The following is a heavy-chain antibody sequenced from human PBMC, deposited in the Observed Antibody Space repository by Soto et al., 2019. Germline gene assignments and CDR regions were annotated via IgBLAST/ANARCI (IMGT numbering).Heavy chain of an antibody. Sequence: QITLKESGPPLVKPTQTLTLTCTFSGFSLSTSGVGVGWIRQPPGKALEWLALIYWDDDKRYSPSLKSRLTITKDTSKDQVVLTVTNMDPVDTATYYCAHVDYGSSFDYWGQGTLVTVSS. D-gene: IGHD4-17*01. CDR2: IYWDDDK. CDR1: GFSLSTSGVG. J-gene: IGHJ4*02. V-gene: IGHV2-5*02. CDR3: AHVDYGSSFDY.